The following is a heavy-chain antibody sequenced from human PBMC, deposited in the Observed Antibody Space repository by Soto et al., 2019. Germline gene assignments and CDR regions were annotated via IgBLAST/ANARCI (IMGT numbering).Heavy chain of an antibody. CDR3: VRDGRDCSNVRCDTPGRVYGLDV. D-gene: IGHD2-8*01. CDR1: GFTFHNYP. V-gene: IGHV3-30-3*01. CDR2: VSFDGINT. J-gene: IGHJ6*02. Sequence: QVQLVESGGHVVQPGKSLRLSCEASGFTFHNYPMFWVRQAPGNGLECVASVSFDGINTYYADSVKGRFTVSRDNSKDTLSLQMDSLRPGDTAVYYCVRDGRDCSNVRCDTPGRVYGLDVWGQGTAVTVSS.